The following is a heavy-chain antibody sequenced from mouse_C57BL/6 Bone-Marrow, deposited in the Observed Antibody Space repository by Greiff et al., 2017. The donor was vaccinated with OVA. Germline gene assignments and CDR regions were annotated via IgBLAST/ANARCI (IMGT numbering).Heavy chain of an antibody. V-gene: IGHV5-12*01. CDR3: ARLDAMDY. Sequence: DVQLVESGGGLVQPGGSLKLSCAASGFTFSDFYMYWIRQTPEKRLEWVAYISNGGGSTYYPDTVKGRFTISRGNAKNTLYLQMSRLKSEDTAMYYCARLDAMDYWGQGTSVTVSS. CDR2: ISNGGGST. J-gene: IGHJ4*01. CDR1: GFTFSDFY.